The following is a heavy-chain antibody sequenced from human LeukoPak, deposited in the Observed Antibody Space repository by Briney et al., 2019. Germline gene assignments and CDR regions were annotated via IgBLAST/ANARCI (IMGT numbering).Heavy chain of an antibody. CDR2: IYTSGST. D-gene: IGHD3-10*01. J-gene: IGHJ4*02. CDR3: ARRHGSGSFDY. Sequence: SETLSLTCTVSGYSISSGYYWGWIRQPPGKGLEWIGYIYTSGSTNYNPSLKSRVTISVDTSKNQFSLKLSSVTAADTAVYYCARRHGSGSFDYWGQGTLVTVSS. V-gene: IGHV4-38-2*02. CDR1: GYSISSGYY.